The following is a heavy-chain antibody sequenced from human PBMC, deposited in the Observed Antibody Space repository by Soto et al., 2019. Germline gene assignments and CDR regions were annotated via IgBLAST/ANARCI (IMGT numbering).Heavy chain of an antibody. D-gene: IGHD1-1*01. V-gene: IGHV1-24*01. CDR1: GYTLTELS. CDR2: FDPEDGET. J-gene: IGHJ3*02. CDR3: ATGQALTTGDPPPQDVFDI. Sequence: ASVKVSCKVSGYTLTELSMHWVRQAPGKGLEWMGGFDPEDGETIYAQKFQGRVTMTEDTSTDTAYMELSSLRSEDTAVYYCATGQALTTGDPPPQDVFDIWGQGTMVTVSS.